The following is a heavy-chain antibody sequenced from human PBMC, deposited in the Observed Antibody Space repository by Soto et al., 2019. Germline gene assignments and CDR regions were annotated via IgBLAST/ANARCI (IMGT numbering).Heavy chain of an antibody. CDR1: GFTFSSYE. D-gene: IGHD2-8*01. CDR2: ISSSGSTI. Sequence: PGGSLRLSCAASGFTFSSYEMNWVRQAPGKGLEWVSYISSSGSTIYYADPVKGRFTISRDNAKNSLYLQMNSLRAEDTAVYYCARGELVYAIRDAFDIWGQGTMVTVSS. CDR3: ARGELVYAIRDAFDI. V-gene: IGHV3-48*03. J-gene: IGHJ3*02.